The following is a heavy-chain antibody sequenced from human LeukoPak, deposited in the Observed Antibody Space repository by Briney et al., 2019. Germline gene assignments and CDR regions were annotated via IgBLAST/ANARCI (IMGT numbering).Heavy chain of an antibody. CDR3: ARDSGDSYYNPNNWFDP. CDR1: GGSFSGYY. J-gene: IGHJ5*02. CDR2: IYYSGST. Sequence: PSETLSLTCAVYGGSFSGYYWSWIRQPPGKGLEWIGYIYYSGSTNYNPSLKSRVTISVDTSKNQFSLKLSSVTAADTAVYYCARDSGDSYYNPNNWFDPWGQGTLVTVSS. V-gene: IGHV4-59*01. D-gene: IGHD3-10*01.